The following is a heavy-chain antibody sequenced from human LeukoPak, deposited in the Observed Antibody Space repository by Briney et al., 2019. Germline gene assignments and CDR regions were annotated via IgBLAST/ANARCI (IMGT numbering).Heavy chain of an antibody. Sequence: ASVKVSCKASGYTFTSYDINWVRQATGQGLEWMGWMNPNSGNTGYARKFQGRVTMTRDTSISTAYMELSSLRSEDTAVYYCETSLWFGELLYDYWGQGTLVTVSS. CDR1: GYTFTSYD. CDR2: MNPNSGNT. J-gene: IGHJ4*02. D-gene: IGHD3-10*01. CDR3: ETSLWFGELLYDY. V-gene: IGHV1-8*01.